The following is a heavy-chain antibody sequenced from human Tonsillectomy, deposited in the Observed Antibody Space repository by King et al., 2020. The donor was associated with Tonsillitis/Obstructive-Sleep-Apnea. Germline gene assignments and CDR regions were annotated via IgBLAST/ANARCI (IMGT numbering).Heavy chain of an antibody. CDR3: ARHLSWNDDVYNYYMDV. D-gene: IGHD1-1*01. CDR2: LYYSGST. V-gene: IGHV4-39*01. Sequence: QLQESGPGLVQPSETLSLTCTVSAGSISYSSYFWGWIRQPPGKGLEWIGRLYYSGSTYYNPSLKSRVTISVDTPNNQFSLKLSTVTAADTALYYCARHLSWNDDVYNYYMDVWGTGTPVTVSS. J-gene: IGHJ6*03. CDR1: AGSISYSSYF.